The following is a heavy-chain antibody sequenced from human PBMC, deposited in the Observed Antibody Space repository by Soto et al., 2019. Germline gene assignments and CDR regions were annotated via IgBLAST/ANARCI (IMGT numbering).Heavy chain of an antibody. D-gene: IGHD6-19*01. CDR1: GFTFSSHA. CDR3: ARAAYTSGYYYFDH. J-gene: IGHJ4*02. CDR2: IWFDGSNK. Sequence: PGGSLRLSCASSGFTFSSHAMHWVRQAPGKGLEWVANIWFDGSNKNYADSVKGRFTISRDNSKNTLFLQVNSLRAKDTAIYYCARAAYTSGYYYFDHWGQGTPVTVSS. V-gene: IGHV3-33*01.